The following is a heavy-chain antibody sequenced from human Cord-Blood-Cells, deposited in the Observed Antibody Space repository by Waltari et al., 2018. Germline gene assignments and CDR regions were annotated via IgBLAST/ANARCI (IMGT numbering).Heavy chain of an antibody. V-gene: IGHV1-69*01. CDR3: ARDPVAARHPRDFDY. CDR1: GGTFSSDA. D-gene: IGHD6-6*01. J-gene: IGHJ4*02. Sequence: QVQLVQSGAEVKKPGSSVKVSCKASGGTFSSDALSWVRQAPGQGLEWMGGIIPIFGTANYAQKFQGRVTITADESTSTAYMELSSLRSEDTAVYYCARDPVAARHPRDFDYWGQGTLVTVSS. CDR2: IIPIFGTA.